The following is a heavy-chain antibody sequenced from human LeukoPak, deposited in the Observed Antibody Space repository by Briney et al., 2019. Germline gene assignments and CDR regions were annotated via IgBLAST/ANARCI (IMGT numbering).Heavy chain of an antibody. CDR3: ARAHSPVVVPAAIYYFDY. CDR1: GFTFDDYA. CDR2: ISWNSGSI. J-gene: IGHJ4*02. Sequence: GGSLRLSCAASGFTFDDYAMHWVRQAPGKGLEWVSGISWNSGSIGYADSVKGRFAISRDNAKTSLYLHMNSLRAEDTALYYCARAHSPVVVPAAIYYFDYWGQGTLVTVSS. D-gene: IGHD2-2*01. V-gene: IGHV3-9*01.